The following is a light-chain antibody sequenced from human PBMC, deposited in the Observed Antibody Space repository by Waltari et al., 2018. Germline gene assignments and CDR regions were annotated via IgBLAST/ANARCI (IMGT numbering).Light chain of an antibody. CDR1: SSDICVYNH. CDR2: DVS. CDR3: GSYTTTTTL. J-gene: IGLJ2*01. Sequence: QSALTQPASVSGSPGQSITISCTGTSSDICVYNHVSWYQQHPGTAPKLIIYDVSDRPSGISSRFSGSKSGNMASLTISGLQVEDEADYYCGSYTTTTTLFGGGTKLTVL. V-gene: IGLV2-14*03.